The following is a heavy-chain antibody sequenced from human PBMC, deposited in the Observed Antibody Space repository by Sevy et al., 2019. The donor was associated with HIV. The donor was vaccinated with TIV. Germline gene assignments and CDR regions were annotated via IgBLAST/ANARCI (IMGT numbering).Heavy chain of an antibody. Sequence: GESLKISCAASGFTFSSYAMSWVRQAPGKGLEWVSAISGSGGSTYYADSVKGRFTISRDNSKNTLYLQMNSLRAEDTAVYYCAKDRRRSLAAAFDYWGQGTLVTVSS. CDR1: GFTFSSYA. J-gene: IGHJ4*02. CDR2: ISGSGGST. D-gene: IGHD6-13*01. CDR3: AKDRRRSLAAAFDY. V-gene: IGHV3-23*01.